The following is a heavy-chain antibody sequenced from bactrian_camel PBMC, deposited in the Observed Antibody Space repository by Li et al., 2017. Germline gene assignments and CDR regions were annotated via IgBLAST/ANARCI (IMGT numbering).Heavy chain of an antibody. V-gene: IGHV3S53*01. J-gene: IGHJ4*01. D-gene: IGHD3*01. Sequence: HVQLVESGGGSVVAGGSLKLSCSGSGYIFNNCGMGWFRQAPGKERALVAVINGDSSITYADSVKGRFTISQDNSKNTLSLQMNSLKPEDTARYYCGRGFSKGLGPNCQYNFSGRGTEVTVSPSSGRGTQVTVS. CDR2: INGDSSI. CDR1: GYIFNNCG.